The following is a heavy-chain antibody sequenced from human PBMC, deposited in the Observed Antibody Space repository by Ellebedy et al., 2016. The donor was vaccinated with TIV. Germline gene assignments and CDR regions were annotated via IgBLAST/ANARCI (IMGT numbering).Heavy chain of an antibody. CDR2: INHSGST. Sequence: MPSETLSLTCAVYGGSFSGYYWSWIRQPPGKGLEWIGEINHSGSTNYNPSLKSRVTISVDMSKNQFSLKLSSVTAADTAVYYCARESDSHFYFDYWGQGTLVTVSS. CDR1: GGSFSGYY. V-gene: IGHV4-34*01. J-gene: IGHJ4*02. D-gene: IGHD3-3*02. CDR3: ARESDSHFYFDY.